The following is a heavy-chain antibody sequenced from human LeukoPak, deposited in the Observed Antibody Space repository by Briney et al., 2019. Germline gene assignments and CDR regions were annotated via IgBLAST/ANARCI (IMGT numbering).Heavy chain of an antibody. CDR3: ALNPSSGSDY. V-gene: IGHV3-23*01. J-gene: IGHJ4*02. CDR2: ISGSGGST. CDR1: GFTLSSYG. Sequence: VGSLRLSCAASGFTLSSYGMSWVRQAPGKGLEWVSAISGSGGSTYYADSVKGRFTISRDNSKNTLYLQMNSLRAEDTAVYYCALNPSSGSDYWGQGTLVTVSS. D-gene: IGHD6-19*01.